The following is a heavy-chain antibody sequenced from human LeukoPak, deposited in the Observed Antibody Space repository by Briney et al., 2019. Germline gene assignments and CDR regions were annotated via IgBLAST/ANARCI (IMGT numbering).Heavy chain of an antibody. J-gene: IGHJ4*02. CDR1: GGSISSYY. Sequence: SETLSLTCTVSGGSISSYYWSWIRQHPGKGLEWIGNIYDSGSTNYNPSLKSRVTISVDTSKNQCSLKLSSVTAADTAVYYCARQSISGSSLSYFDYWGQGTLVSVSS. CDR2: IYDSGST. D-gene: IGHD3-22*01. CDR3: ARQSISGSSLSYFDY. V-gene: IGHV4-59*01.